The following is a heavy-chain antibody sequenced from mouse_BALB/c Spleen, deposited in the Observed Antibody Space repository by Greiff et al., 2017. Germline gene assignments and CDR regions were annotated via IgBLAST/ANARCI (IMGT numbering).Heavy chain of an antibody. CDR3: ARSGDSFAY. J-gene: IGHJ3*01. Sequence: VKLMESGAELVRPGSSVKISCKASGYAFSSYWMNWVKQRPGQGLEWIGQIYPGSGSTYYNEKFKGKATLTADKSSNTAYMQLSSLTSEDSAVYFCARSGDSFAYWGQGTLVTVSA. CDR1: GYAFSSYW. V-gene: IGHV1-80*01. CDR2: IYPGSGST.